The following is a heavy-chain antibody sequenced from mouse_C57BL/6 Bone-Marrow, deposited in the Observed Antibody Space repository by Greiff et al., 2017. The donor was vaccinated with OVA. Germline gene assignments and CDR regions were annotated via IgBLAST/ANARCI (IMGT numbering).Heavy chain of an antibody. CDR3: ARCLITTVRAMDY. CDR1: GYTFTSYG. D-gene: IGHD1-1*01. Sequence: VKLMESGAELARPGASVKLSCKASGYTFTSYGISWVKQRTGQGLEWIGEIYPRSGNTYYNEKFKGKATLTADKSSSTAYMELRSLTSEDSAVYFCARCLITTVRAMDYWGQGTSVTVSS. V-gene: IGHV1-81*01. J-gene: IGHJ4*01. CDR2: IYPRSGNT.